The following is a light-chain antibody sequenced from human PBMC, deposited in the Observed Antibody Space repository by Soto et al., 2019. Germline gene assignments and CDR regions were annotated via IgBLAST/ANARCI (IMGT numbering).Light chain of an antibody. V-gene: IGKV1-9*01. CDR3: QQLNTFPPCFP. Sequence: DIQLTQSPSFLSASVGDRVTITCRASQGIRSYLAWYQQRPGKAPELLIYGASTLRPGGASRFSGSGSGTEFTLTNSSLQPEDFATYFCQQLNTFPPCFPVGPGTKVDIK. CDR1: QGIRSY. CDR2: GAS. J-gene: IGKJ3*01.